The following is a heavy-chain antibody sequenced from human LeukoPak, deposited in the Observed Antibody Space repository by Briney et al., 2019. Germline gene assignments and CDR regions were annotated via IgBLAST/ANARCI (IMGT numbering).Heavy chain of an antibody. CDR2: ISSSSSYI. J-gene: IGHJ3*02. CDR1: GLIFSSYA. V-gene: IGHV3-21*01. D-gene: IGHD4-11*01. Sequence: GGSPRLSCVASGLIFSSYAMNWVRQAPGKGLEWVSSISSSSSYIYYADSVKGRFTISRDNAKNSLYLQMNSLRAEDTAVYYCARDSVSKNAFDIWGQGTMVTVSS. CDR3: ARDSVSKNAFDI.